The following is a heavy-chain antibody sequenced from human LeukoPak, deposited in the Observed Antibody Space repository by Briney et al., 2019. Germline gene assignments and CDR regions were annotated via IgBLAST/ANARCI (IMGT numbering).Heavy chain of an antibody. CDR2: IYYSGST. CDR1: GGSISSSSYY. D-gene: IGHD3-10*01. V-gene: IGHV4-39*07. CDR3: ARASVTMVRGDAFDI. Sequence: SETLSLTCTVSGGSISSSSYYWGWIRQPPGKGLEWIGSIYYSGSTYYNPSLKSRVTISVDTSKNQFSLKLSSVTAADTAVYYCARASVTMVRGDAFDIWGQGTMVTVSS. J-gene: IGHJ3*02.